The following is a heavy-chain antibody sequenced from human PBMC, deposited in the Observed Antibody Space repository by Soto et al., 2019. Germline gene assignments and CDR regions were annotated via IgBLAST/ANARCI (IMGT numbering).Heavy chain of an antibody. CDR1: GFTFSSYA. V-gene: IGHV3-23*01. CDR3: AKRVRGVKTSHIDY. D-gene: IGHD3-10*01. J-gene: IGHJ4*02. CDR2: ISGSGGST. Sequence: VGSLRLSCAASGFTFSSYAMSWVRPAPGKGLEWVSAISGSGGSTHYADSVKGRFTISRDNSKNTVYLQMNSLRAEDTAVYYCAKRVRGVKTSHIDYWGQGTLVTVSS.